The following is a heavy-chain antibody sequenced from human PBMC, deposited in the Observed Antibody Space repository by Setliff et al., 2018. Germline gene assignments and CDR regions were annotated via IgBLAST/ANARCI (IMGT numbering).Heavy chain of an antibody. CDR1: GDSFSGYF. V-gene: IGHV4-34*01. J-gene: IGHJ5*02. Sequence: SETLSLTCAVYGDSFSGYFWTWIRQPPGEGLEWIGDIDQSGSTNYNPSLKSRLTISVDTSKNQFSLSLSSVTAADTAVYYCAGGAFGSRWYVRPWFDPWGQGTLVTSPQ. D-gene: IGHD6-13*01. CDR2: IDQSGST. CDR3: AGGAFGSRWYVRPWFDP.